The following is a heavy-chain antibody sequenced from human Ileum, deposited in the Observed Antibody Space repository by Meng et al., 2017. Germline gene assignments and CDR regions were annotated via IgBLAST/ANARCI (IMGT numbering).Heavy chain of an antibody. V-gene: IGHV4-31*03. CDR3: ARAGTAYFDY. CDR2: IYDSGST. CDR1: GGSISSGGYY. J-gene: IGHJ4*02. Sequence: QVQLQESGPGLVKPSQTLSLPCTVSGGSISSGGYYWSWIRQHPGKGLEWIGYIYDSGSTYYTPSLKSRIAISGDTSKNQFSLNLSSVTAADTAVYYCARAGTAYFDYWGQGTLVTVSS. D-gene: IGHD1-1*01.